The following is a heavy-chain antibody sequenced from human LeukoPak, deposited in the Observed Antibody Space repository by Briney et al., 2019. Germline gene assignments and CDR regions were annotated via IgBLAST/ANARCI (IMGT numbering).Heavy chain of an antibody. CDR2: TSSSGSTI. V-gene: IGHV3-48*03. CDR3: ARAYHGSGSYGSYYYYGMDV. CDR1: GFTFSSYE. J-gene: IGHJ6*02. Sequence: GGSLRLSCAASGFTFSSYEMNWVRQAPGKGLEWVSYTSSSGSTIYYADSVKGRFTISRDNAKNSLYLQMNSLRAEATAVSYCARAYHGSGSYGSYYYYGMDVWGQGTTVTVSS. D-gene: IGHD3-10*01.